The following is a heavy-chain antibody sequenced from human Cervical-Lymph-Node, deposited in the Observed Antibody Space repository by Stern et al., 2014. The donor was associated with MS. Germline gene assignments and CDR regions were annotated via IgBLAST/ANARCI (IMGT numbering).Heavy chain of an antibody. Sequence: VQLVESGGGVVQPGRSLRLSCAVSGFSFNSYGMHWVRQAPGKGLEWVAVIWYDGSNKNYADSVKGRFTISRDNSKNTLYLQMNSLGAEDTAVYYCARVQRRLLLASFDAFDIWGQGTMVTVS. CDR1: GFSFNSYG. CDR2: IWYDGSNK. V-gene: IGHV3-33*01. D-gene: IGHD3-22*01. J-gene: IGHJ3*02. CDR3: ARVQRRLLLASFDAFDI.